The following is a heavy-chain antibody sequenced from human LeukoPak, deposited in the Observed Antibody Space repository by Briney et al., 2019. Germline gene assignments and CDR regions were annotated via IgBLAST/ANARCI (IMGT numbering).Heavy chain of an antibody. CDR1: GYSFTGHY. J-gene: IGHJ3*02. Sequence: ASVKVSCKASGYSFTGHYMHWVRQAPGQGLEWMGWINPKSGDTNYAQKFQGRVTMTRDTSISTAYMDMSSLRSEDTAVYYCARVVPTHCSSTSCYDAFDIWGQGTMVTVSS. D-gene: IGHD2-2*01. CDR3: ARVVPTHCSSTSCYDAFDI. V-gene: IGHV1-2*02. CDR2: INPKSGDT.